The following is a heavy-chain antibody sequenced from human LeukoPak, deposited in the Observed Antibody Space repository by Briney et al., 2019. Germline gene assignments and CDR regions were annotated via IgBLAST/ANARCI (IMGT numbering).Heavy chain of an antibody. CDR1: GFTFRSYW. CDR2: MKLDGSEE. J-gene: IGHJ5*02. D-gene: IGHD2-15*01. Sequence: PGGSLRLSCAASGFTFRSYWMSWVRLAPGKGLEWVANMKLDGSEEYYVDSVKGRFTISSDNAKNSLYLQMNSLRVDDTAVYYCARWARYCSSGSCYSWFDPWGQGTLVTVSS. V-gene: IGHV3-7*01. CDR3: ARWARYCSSGSCYSWFDP.